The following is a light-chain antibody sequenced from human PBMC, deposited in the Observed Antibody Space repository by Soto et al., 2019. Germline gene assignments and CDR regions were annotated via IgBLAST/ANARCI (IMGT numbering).Light chain of an antibody. Sequence: EIVMTRSPATLVVSPGERATLSCRASQTVSSNLAWYQQKPGQAPRLLIYGASTRATDIPAKFSGSGSGTEVTLTISSLQSEDFALFYCQQYHISPLTFGGGTKVEIK. J-gene: IGKJ4*01. CDR2: GAS. V-gene: IGKV3-15*01. CDR1: QTVSSN. CDR3: QQYHISPLT.